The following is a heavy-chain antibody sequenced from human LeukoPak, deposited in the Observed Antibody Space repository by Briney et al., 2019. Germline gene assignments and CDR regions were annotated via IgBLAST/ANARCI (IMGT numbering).Heavy chain of an antibody. V-gene: IGHV1-18*04. D-gene: IGHD3-9*01. CDR1: GYTFTSYG. CDR3: ARRDYDILTGYYSHFDY. J-gene: IGHJ4*02. CDR2: ISAYNGNT. Sequence: SVKVSCKASGYTFTSYGISWVRQAPGQGLEWMGWISAYNGNTNYAQKLQGRVTMTTDTSTSTAYMELRSLRSDDTAVYYCARRDYDILTGYYSHFDYWGQGTLVTVSS.